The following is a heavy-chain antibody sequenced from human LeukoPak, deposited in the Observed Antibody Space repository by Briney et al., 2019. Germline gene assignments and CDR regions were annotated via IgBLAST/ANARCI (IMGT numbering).Heavy chain of an antibody. V-gene: IGHV3-23*01. J-gene: IGHJ4*02. CDR1: GFTFNTYA. Sequence: GGSLRLSCAASGFTFNTYAIYWVRQAPGKRLEWVSVICGSVGCTYYADSAKGRFTISRDNSKNTVYLQMNSLTDDDTAIYYCAKTTVGYSSGRYPGWPADCWGQGTLVTVSS. CDR3: AKTTVGYSSGRYPGWPADC. D-gene: IGHD6-19*01. CDR2: ICGSVGCT.